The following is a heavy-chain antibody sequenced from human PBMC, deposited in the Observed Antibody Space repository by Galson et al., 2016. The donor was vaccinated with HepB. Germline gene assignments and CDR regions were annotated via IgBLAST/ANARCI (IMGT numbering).Heavy chain of an antibody. CDR1: GFIFSNAY. CDR2: IKSKTDGGTT. D-gene: IGHD2-15*01. CDR3: ATGGRSSGRPDN. V-gene: IGHV3-15*01. Sequence: SLRLSCAASGFIFSNAYMTWVRQAPGKVLQCVGRIKSKTDGGTTAYAAPVKGRFTISRDDSKDTLYLQMNSLKTEDTAVYYCATGGRSSGRPDNWGQGTLVTVSS. J-gene: IGHJ4*02.